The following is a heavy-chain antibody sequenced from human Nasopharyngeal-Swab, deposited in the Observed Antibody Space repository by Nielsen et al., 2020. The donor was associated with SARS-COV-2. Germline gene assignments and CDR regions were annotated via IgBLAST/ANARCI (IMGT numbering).Heavy chain of an antibody. CDR3: ARDGLDYDFWSAYFMDV. J-gene: IGHJ6*01. Sequence: GESLKISCAASGFTFNNYNFNWVRQAPGKGLEWVSSISTSNSYIYYADSVKGQFTISSANTNNSLYLQMNSLRAADTALYYCARDGLDYDFWSAYFMDVWCQGTTVIVSS. CDR1: GFTFNNYN. CDR2: ISTSNSYI. V-gene: IGHV3-21*01. D-gene: IGHD3-3*01.